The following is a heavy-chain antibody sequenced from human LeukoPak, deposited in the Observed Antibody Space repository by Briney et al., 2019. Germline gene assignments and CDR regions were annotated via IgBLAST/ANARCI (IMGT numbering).Heavy chain of an antibody. Sequence: SETLSLTCTVSGDSMNDYYWTWIRRPPGKGLEWIGYVHYSGSTNYNPSLKSRVTISLDTSKNQFSLKLSSVTAADTAVYYCARDRYCSGGVCYSGRFDPWGQGTLVIVSS. CDR3: ARDRYCSGGVCYSGRFDP. J-gene: IGHJ5*02. CDR2: VHYSGST. D-gene: IGHD2-15*01. V-gene: IGHV4-59*01. CDR1: GDSMNDYY.